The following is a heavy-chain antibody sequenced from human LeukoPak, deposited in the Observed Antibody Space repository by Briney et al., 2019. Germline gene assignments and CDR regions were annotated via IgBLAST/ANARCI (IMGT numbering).Heavy chain of an antibody. CDR2: IHYTGTT. J-gene: IGHJ3*02. CDR3: ATNRVGTYDRPFDI. V-gene: IGHV4-59*08. CDR1: GVSINSHY. D-gene: IGHD1-26*01. Sequence: SETLSLTCIVSGVSINSHYWSWIRQPPGKGLEWIGDIHYTGTTKYNPSVKSRVTISIDTSKNQFSLELSSVTATDTAMYFCATNRVGTYDRPFDIWGQGTMVTVSS.